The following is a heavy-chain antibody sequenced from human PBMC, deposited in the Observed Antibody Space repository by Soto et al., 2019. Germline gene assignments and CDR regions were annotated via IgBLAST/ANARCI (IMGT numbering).Heavy chain of an antibody. J-gene: IGHJ4*02. CDR3: ASRIAYCRGLCEYYLDQ. CDR1: GGTFSSYA. CDR2: IIPIFGTA. V-gene: IGHV1-69*13. D-gene: IGHD2-21*01. Sequence: SVKVSCKASGGTFSSYAISWVRQAPGQGLEWMGGIIPIFGTANYAQKFQGRVTITADESTSTAYMQLSSLRSEDTAVYYCASRIAYCRGLCEYYLDQCGQGTLVTLSA.